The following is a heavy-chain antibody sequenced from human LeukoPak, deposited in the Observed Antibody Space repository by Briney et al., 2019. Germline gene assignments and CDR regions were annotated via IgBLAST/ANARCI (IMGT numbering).Heavy chain of an antibody. J-gene: IGHJ4*02. CDR2: IYYSGNS. Sequence: SETLSLTCTVSGGSIRSNYYWGWIRQPPGKGLEWIGSIYYSGNSYYNPSLKSRVTISVDTSKNQFSLKLSSVTAADTAVYYCARGRGVYYYDSSGYYCWGQGTLVTVSS. CDR1: GGSIRSNYY. D-gene: IGHD3-22*01. CDR3: ARGRGVYYYDSSGYYC. V-gene: IGHV4-39*07.